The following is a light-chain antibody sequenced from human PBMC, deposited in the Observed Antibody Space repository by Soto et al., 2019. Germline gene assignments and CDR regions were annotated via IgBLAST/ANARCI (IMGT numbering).Light chain of an antibody. V-gene: IGKV3-20*01. CDR2: GAS. J-gene: IGKJ3*01. Sequence: LTHSSGTLSFSPGERGTLSFRSSQSVTSNYLAWYQQRPGQAPRLLVYGASSRATGIPDRFSGSGSGTDFALTISRLEPEDFAVYYCHQYDNSPFTFGPGTKVDIK. CDR3: HQYDNSPFT. CDR1: QSVTSNY.